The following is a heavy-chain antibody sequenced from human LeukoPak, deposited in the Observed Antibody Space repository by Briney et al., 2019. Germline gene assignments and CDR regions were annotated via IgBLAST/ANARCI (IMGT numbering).Heavy chain of an antibody. V-gene: IGHV1-46*01. D-gene: IGHD5-24*01. J-gene: IGHJ3*01. CDR2: INPGGDNT. CDR3: ARIRDGYNDAYDV. CDR1: GYTFTNYY. Sequence: ASVKVSCKASGYTFTNYYTHWVRQAPGQGLEWMGLINPGGDNTDYAQNFQGRVTMTRDTSTSTVYMWLSSLRSEDTAVYYCARIRDGYNDAYDVWGQGTMVTVSS.